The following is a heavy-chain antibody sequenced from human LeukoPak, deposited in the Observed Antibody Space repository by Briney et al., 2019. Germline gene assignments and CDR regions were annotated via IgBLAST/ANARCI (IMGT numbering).Heavy chain of an antibody. V-gene: IGHV3-33*06. Sequence: GRSLRLSCAASGFTFSSYGMHWVRQAPGKGLEWVAVIWYDGSNKYYADSVKGRFTISRDNSKNTLYLQMNSLRAEDTAVYYCAKDQEYSGYDGGFDYWGQGTLVTVSS. CDR1: GFTFSSYG. J-gene: IGHJ4*02. CDR3: AKDQEYSGYDGGFDY. CDR2: IWYDGSNK. D-gene: IGHD5-12*01.